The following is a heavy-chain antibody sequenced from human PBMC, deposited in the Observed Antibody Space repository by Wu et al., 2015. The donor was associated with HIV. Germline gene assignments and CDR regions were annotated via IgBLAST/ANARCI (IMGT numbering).Heavy chain of an antibody. CDR1: GGTFSSYA. CDR2: IIPIFGTA. V-gene: IGHV1-69*18. J-gene: IGHJ6*02. CDR3: ARDGPMGSGSFLHYYYYYGMDV. D-gene: IGHD3-10*01. Sequence: QVQLVQSGAEVKKPGSSVKVSCKASGGTFSSYAISWVRQAPGQGLEWMGRIIPIFGTANYAQKFQGRVTITADESTSTAYMELSSLRSEDTAVYYCARDGPMGSGSFLHYYYYYGMDVVGQGTTVTVSS.